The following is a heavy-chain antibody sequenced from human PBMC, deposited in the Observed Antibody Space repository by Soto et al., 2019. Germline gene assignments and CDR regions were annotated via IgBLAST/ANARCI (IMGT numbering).Heavy chain of an antibody. CDR3: ARDQFDSYGPKGGLDY. J-gene: IGHJ4*02. CDR2: ISAYNGNT. CDR1: GGTFSSYA. Sequence: ASVKVSCTASGGTFSSYAISWVRQAPGQGLEWMGWISAYNGNTNYAQKLQGRVTMTTDTSTSTAYMELRSLRSDDTAVYYCARDQFDSYGPKGGLDYWGQGTLVTVSS. D-gene: IGHD5-18*01. V-gene: IGHV1-18*01.